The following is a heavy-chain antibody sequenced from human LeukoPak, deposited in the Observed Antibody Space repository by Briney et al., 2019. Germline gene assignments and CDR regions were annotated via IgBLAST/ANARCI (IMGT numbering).Heavy chain of an antibody. J-gene: IGHJ4*02. Sequence: GGSLRLSCAASGFIFSDAWMSWVRQAPGKGLEWVGRIKRTVEGGTTQYGAPVKDRFTISRDDSKNTVYLQMNRLKTEDTAVYYCMTDDFGVRGTDYWGRGTLVTVSS. V-gene: IGHV3-15*01. CDR2: IKRTVEGGTT. CDR1: GFIFSDAW. CDR3: MTDDFGVRGTDY. D-gene: IGHD4/OR15-4a*01.